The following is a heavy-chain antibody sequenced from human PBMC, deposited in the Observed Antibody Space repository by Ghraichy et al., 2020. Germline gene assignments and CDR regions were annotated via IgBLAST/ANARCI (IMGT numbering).Heavy chain of an antibody. CDR3: ARKRQPGRGGSWAIDY. D-gene: IGHD2-15*01. J-gene: IGHJ4*02. CDR2: ISSDGRDK. CDR1: GFTFSSHA. Sequence: GGSLRLSCAASGFTFSSHAMHWVRQAPGKGLEWMTIISSDGRDKFYTDSVKGRFTISRDNSENTLYLQMNSLRPEDTAVYYCARKRQPGRGGSWAIDYWGQGTLVTVSS. V-gene: IGHV3-30*04.